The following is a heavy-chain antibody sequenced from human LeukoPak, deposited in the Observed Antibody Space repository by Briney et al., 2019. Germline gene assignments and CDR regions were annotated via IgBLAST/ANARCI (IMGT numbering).Heavy chain of an antibody. J-gene: IGHJ6*02. CDR2: IYYSGST. D-gene: IGHD2-15*01. CDR1: GGSISSYY. V-gene: IGHV4-59*01. Sequence: PSQTLSLTCTVSGGSISSYYWSWIRQPPGKGLEWIGYIYYSGSTNYNPSLKSRVTISVDTSKSQFSLKLSSVTAADTAVYYCARGYYRYGMDVWGQGTTVTVSS. CDR3: ARGYYRYGMDV.